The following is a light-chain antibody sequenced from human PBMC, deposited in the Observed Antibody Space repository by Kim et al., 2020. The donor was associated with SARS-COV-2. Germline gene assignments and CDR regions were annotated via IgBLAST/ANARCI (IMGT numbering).Light chain of an antibody. CDR3: QQYKRSRGT. CDR1: QSITRS. J-gene: IGKJ1*01. Sequence: ASVGDRVTITCRASQSITRSLAWYQQKPGKAPKLLIYDASSLQSGVPSRFSGSGSGIEFTLTITSLQPDDFATYYCQQYKRSRGTFGQGTKVDIK. CDR2: DAS. V-gene: IGKV1-5*01.